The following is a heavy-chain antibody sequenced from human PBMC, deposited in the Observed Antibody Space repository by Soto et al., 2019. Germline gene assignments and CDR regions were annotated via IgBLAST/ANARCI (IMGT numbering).Heavy chain of an antibody. CDR3: ASGIQLWLRRINNGYSG. D-gene: IGHD5-18*01. CDR1: GGTFSTYA. J-gene: IGHJ4*02. CDR2: IIPMFGTA. Sequence: QVQLVQSGAEVKKPESSVKVSCKAPGGTFSTYAISWVRQAPGQGLEWMGGIIPMFGTANYAQRFQDRVKITADESTSTVYRELSSLRSEDTAVYFCASGIQLWLRRINNGYSGWGQGTLVTVSS. V-gene: IGHV1-69*12.